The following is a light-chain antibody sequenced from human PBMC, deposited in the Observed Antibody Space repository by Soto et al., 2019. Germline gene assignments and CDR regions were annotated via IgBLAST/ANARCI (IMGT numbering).Light chain of an antibody. V-gene: IGKV3-20*01. J-gene: IGKJ1*01. Sequence: EIVLTEFPGTLSLSPGERATLSCRASQSVRSNFLAWYQQKPGQAPRLLIYGASNRATGIPDRFSGSGSGTDFTLTITRLEAEDFAMYYCQRYDSLRTFGQGTKVDIK. CDR3: QRYDSLRT. CDR2: GAS. CDR1: QSVRSNF.